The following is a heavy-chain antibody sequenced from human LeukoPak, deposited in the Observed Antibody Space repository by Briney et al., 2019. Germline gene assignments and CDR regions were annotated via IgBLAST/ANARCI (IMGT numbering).Heavy chain of an antibody. J-gene: IGHJ4*02. CDR3: AREKGRDGYNNDY. CDR1: GGTFSSYA. CDR2: IIPILGIA. D-gene: IGHD5-24*01. Sequence: GASVKVSCKASGGTFSSYAISWVRQAPGQGLEWMGRIIPILGIANYAQKFQGRVTITADKSTSTAYMELSSLRSEDTAVYYCAREKGRDGYNNDYWGQGTLVTVCS. V-gene: IGHV1-69*04.